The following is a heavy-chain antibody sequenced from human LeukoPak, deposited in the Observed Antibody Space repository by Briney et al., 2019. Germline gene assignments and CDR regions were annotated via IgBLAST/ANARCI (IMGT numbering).Heavy chain of an antibody. CDR3: ARHESTNWYYYDSSGYPDY. D-gene: IGHD3-22*01. CDR1: GFSFSSYS. Sequence: GSLRLSCAASGFSFSSYSMNWIGQPPGKGLEWIGSIYYSGSTYYNPSLKSRVTISVDTSKNQFSLKLSSVTAADTAVYYCARHESTNWYYYDSSGYPDYWGQGTLVTVSS. V-gene: IGHV4-39*01. CDR2: IYYSGST. J-gene: IGHJ4*02.